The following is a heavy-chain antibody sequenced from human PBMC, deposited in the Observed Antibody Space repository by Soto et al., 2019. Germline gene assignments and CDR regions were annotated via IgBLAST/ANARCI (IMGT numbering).Heavy chain of an antibody. D-gene: IGHD6-19*01. CDR1: GYSFTSYW. CDR3: ARGTSGWYDFDY. Sequence: PGESLKISCKGSGYSFTSYWITWVRQMPGKGLEWMGRLDPSDSSTNYSPSFQGHVTISADKSIRTAYLHWSSLKASDTAMYYCARGTSGWYDFDYWGQGTLVTVSS. V-gene: IGHV5-10-1*01. J-gene: IGHJ4*02. CDR2: LDPSDSST.